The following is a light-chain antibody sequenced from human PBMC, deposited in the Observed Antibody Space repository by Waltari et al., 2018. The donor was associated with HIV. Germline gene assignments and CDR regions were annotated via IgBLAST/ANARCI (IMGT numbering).Light chain of an antibody. J-gene: IGKJ2*01. Sequence: DTQMTQPPSSVSASVGDRVTVSCRASQSVGTSVAWYQQKPGRTPKLIIFEASRLQPGVPSRFSGSGSGTYFTLTISSLQPEDLATYYCQQADSFPHTFGQGT. CDR3: QQADSFPHT. CDR2: EAS. V-gene: IGKV1-12*01. CDR1: QSVGTS.